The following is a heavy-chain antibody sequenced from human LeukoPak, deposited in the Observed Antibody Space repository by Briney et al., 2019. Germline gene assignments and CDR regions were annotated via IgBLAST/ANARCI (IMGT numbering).Heavy chain of an antibody. CDR1: GGSISSYY. CDR3: ARVVAAAGQIYYYYMDV. V-gene: IGHV4-59*01. J-gene: IGHJ6*03. Sequence: SETLSLTCTVSGGSISSYYWNWIRQPPGKGLEWIGYIYNSGSTNNNPSLKSRVTISVDTSKKQFSLKLSSVTAADTAVYYCARVVAAAGQIYYYYMDVWGKGTTVTSSS. D-gene: IGHD6-13*01. CDR2: IYNSGST.